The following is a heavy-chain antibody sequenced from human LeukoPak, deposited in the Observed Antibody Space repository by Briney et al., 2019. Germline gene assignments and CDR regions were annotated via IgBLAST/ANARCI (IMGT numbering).Heavy chain of an antibody. CDR3: ARDRSTGTDFDY. CDR1: GGTFSSYA. V-gene: IGHV1-69*04. Sequence: SVKVSCKASGGTFSSYAISWVRQAPGQGLEWMGRIIPILGIANYAQKFQGRVTITADKSTSTAYMELSSLRSGDTAVYYCARDRSTGTDFDYWGQGTLVTVSS. CDR2: IIPILGIA. D-gene: IGHD1-1*01. J-gene: IGHJ4*02.